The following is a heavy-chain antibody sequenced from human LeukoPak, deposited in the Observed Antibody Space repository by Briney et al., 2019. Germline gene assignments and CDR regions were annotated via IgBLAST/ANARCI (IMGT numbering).Heavy chain of an antibody. V-gene: IGHV3-43*01. J-gene: IGHJ4*02. CDR2: ISWDGGST. CDR1: GFTFDDYT. Sequence: PGGSLRLSCAASGFTFDDYTMHWVRQAPGKGLEWVSLISWDGGSTYYADSVKGRFTISRDNAKNSLYLQMNSLRAEDTAVYYCARGGIAVAGPYYWGQGTLVTVSS. CDR3: ARGGIAVAGPYY. D-gene: IGHD6-19*01.